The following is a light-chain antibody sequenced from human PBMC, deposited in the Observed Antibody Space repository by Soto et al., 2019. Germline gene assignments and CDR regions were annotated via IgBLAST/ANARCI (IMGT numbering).Light chain of an antibody. J-gene: IGKJ1*01. CDR2: WSS. Sequence: DIVMIQSPDSLAVSLGERVTINCRSSQSVLYTSNNKTYVAWYQQKPRQPPKLPIYWSSTRESGIPDRFSGSGSETDFTLTISSLQAEDVAVYYCQQYSTSPPTFCQGTKVEVK. CDR3: QQYSTSPPT. V-gene: IGKV4-1*01. CDR1: QSVLYTSNNKTY.